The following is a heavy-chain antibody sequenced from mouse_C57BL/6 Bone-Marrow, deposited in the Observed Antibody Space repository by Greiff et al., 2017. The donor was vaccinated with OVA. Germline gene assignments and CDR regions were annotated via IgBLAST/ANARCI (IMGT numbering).Heavy chain of an antibody. D-gene: IGHD1-1*01. CDR2: ISSGSSTI. CDR3: ARPGYYYGSRGAFDY. Sequence: EVKLQESGGGLVKPGGSLKLSCAASGFTFSDYGLHWLRQAPEKGLEWVAYISSGSSTIYYADTVKGRFTISRDNAKNTLFLRMTSLRSEDTAMYYCARPGYYYGSRGAFDYWGQGTTLTVSS. CDR1: GFTFSDYG. J-gene: IGHJ2*01. V-gene: IGHV5-17*01.